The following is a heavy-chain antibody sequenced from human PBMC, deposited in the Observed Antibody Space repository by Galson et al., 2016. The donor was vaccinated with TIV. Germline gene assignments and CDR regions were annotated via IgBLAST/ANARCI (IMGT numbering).Heavy chain of an antibody. D-gene: IGHD1-26*01. CDR3: ARSPPLGSTIYYFDY. CDR1: GFPFSNYG. J-gene: IGHJ4*02. CDR2: MWSDGTNE. Sequence: LRLSCAASGFPFSNYGIHWVRQAPGKGLEWVSTMWSDGTNEHYADSVKGRFTISRDNSKDTLYLHMHSLRADDTAVYYCARSPPLGSTIYYFDYWGQGTLVTVSS. V-gene: IGHV3-33*01.